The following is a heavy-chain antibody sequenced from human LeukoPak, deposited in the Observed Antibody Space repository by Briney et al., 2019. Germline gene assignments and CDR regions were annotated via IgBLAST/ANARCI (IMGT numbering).Heavy chain of an antibody. J-gene: IGHJ5*02. Sequence: SETLSLTCTVSGGSISSGGYYWSWIRQHPGKGLEWIGYIYYSGSTYYNPSLKSRVTISVDTSKNQFSLKLSSVTAADTAVYYCARVLYYGSGSYSNWFDPWGQGTLVTVSS. D-gene: IGHD3-10*01. V-gene: IGHV4-30-4*08. CDR2: IYYSGST. CDR1: GGSISSGGYY. CDR3: ARVLYYGSGSYSNWFDP.